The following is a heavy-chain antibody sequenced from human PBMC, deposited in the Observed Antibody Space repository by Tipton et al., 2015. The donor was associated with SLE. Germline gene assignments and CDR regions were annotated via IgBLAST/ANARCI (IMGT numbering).Heavy chain of an antibody. CDR1: GFTFSSYT. D-gene: IGHD6-19*01. CDR2: ITSSSSYF. J-gene: IGHJ4*02. V-gene: IGHV3-21*06. CDR3: VKGAVGGHEDY. Sequence: SLRLSCEASGFTFSSYTMDWVRQAPGKGLEWVSSITSSSSYFYYADSVKGRFTISRDNAKNSLYLQMNSLRAEDTAVYYCVKGAVGGHEDYWGQGTLVIVSS.